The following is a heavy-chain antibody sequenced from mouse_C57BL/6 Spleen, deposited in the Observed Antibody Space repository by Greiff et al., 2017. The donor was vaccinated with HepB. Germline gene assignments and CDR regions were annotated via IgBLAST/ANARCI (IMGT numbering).Heavy chain of an antibody. CDR1: GFNIKDDY. CDR2: IDPENGDT. V-gene: IGHV14-4*01. CDR3: TKTIEELRGYFDY. J-gene: IGHJ2*01. Sequence: EVQLQQSGAELVRPGASVKLSCTASGFNIKDDYMHWVKQRPEQGLEWIGWIDPENGDTEYASKFQGKATITADTSSNTAYLQLSSLTSEDTAVYYCTKTIEELRGYFDYWGQGTTLTVSS. D-gene: IGHD2-12*01.